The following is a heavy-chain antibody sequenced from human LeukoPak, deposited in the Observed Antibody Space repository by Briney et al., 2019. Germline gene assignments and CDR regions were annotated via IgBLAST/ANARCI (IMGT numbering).Heavy chain of an antibody. CDR1: GGSVSSGSYY. CDR3: ARDSYTRFDY. Sequence: KSSETLSLTCTVSGGSVSSGSYYWSWIRQPPGKGLEWIGYIYYSGSTNYNPSLKSRVTISVDTSKNQFSLKLSSVTAADTAVYYCARDSYTRFDYWGQGTLVTVSS. J-gene: IGHJ4*02. D-gene: IGHD1-1*01. CDR2: IYYSGST. V-gene: IGHV4-61*01.